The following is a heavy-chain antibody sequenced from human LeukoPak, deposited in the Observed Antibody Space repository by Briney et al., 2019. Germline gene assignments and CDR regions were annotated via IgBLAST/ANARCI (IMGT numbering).Heavy chain of an antibody. J-gene: IGHJ4*02. CDR1: GYSFTDYY. CDR2: VNPSGGAT. D-gene: IGHD6-19*01. CDR3: ATYTSAIQYFLY. V-gene: IGHV1-2*02. Sequence: ASVRVSCKASGYSFTDYYIHWVRQAPRQGPEWMGWVNPSGGATKYAQKFQDRVTMTRDTSISTAYLELSRLTSDDTAVYYCATYTSAIQYFLYWGLGTLVTVSS.